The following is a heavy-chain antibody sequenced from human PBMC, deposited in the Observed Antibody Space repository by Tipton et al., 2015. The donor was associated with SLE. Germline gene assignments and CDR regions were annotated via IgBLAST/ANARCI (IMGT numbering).Heavy chain of an antibody. D-gene: IGHD6-13*01. Sequence: TLSLTCTVSGYSISSGYFWGWIRQPPGKGLEWIGSIYHSGSTYYNPSLKSRVTISVDTSKNQFSLKLTSMTAADTAVYYCARDRGIAADDGFDIWGQGIMVTVSS. CDR1: GYSISSGYF. V-gene: IGHV4-38-2*02. CDR2: IYHSGST. CDR3: ARDRGIAADDGFDI. J-gene: IGHJ3*02.